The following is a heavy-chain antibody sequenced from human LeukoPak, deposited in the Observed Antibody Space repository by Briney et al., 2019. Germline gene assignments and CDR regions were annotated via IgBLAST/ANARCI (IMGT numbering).Heavy chain of an antibody. CDR2: ISAYNGNT. Sequence: ASVKVSCKVFGYTFNSYGISWVRQAPGRGLEWKGWISAYNGNTNYAQKLQGRVTVTTDTSTSTAYMELRSLRSDDTAVYYCARMERYYDILTGAMDVWGKGTTVTVSS. CDR3: ARMERYYDILTGAMDV. CDR1: GYTFNSYG. V-gene: IGHV1-18*04. J-gene: IGHJ6*04. D-gene: IGHD3-9*01.